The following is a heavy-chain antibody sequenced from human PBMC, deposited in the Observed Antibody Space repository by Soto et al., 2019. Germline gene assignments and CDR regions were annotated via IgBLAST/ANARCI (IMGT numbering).Heavy chain of an antibody. Sequence: LSLTCTVSGGSISSYYWSWIRQPPGKGLEWIGYIYYSGSTNYNPSLKSRVTISVDTSKNQFSLKLSSVTAADTAVYYCARARTERFDPWGQGTLVTVSS. J-gene: IGHJ5*02. CDR1: GGSISSYY. V-gene: IGHV4-59*01. CDR2: IYYSGST. CDR3: ARARTERFDP.